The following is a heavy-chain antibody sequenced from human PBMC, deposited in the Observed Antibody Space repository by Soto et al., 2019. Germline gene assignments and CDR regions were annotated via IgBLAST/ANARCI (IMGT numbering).Heavy chain of an antibody. CDR1: GFTFSSYS. D-gene: IGHD3-3*01. J-gene: IGHJ4*02. Sequence: VQLVESGGGLVKPGGSLRLSCAASGFTFSSYSMNWVRQAPGKGLEWVSSISSSSSYIYYADSVKGRFTISRDNAKNSLYLQMNSLRAEDTAVYYCARDNDYDFWSGYYTAAGELDYWGQGTLVTVSS. CDR3: ARDNDYDFWSGYYTAAGELDY. CDR2: ISSSSSYI. V-gene: IGHV3-21*01.